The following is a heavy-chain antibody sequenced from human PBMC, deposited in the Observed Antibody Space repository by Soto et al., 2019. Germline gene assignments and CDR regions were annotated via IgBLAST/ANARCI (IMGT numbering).Heavy chain of an antibody. CDR3: ARGPSVHCTNGVCSHDAFDI. D-gene: IGHD2-8*01. Sequence: GASLKVSCKSSGYTFTSYDINWVRQATGQGLEWMGWMNPNSGNTGYAQKFQGRVTMTRNTSISTAYMELSSLRSEDTAVYYCARGPSVHCTNGVCSHDAFDIWGQGTMVTVSS. CDR1: GYTFTSYD. CDR2: MNPNSGNT. V-gene: IGHV1-8*01. J-gene: IGHJ3*02.